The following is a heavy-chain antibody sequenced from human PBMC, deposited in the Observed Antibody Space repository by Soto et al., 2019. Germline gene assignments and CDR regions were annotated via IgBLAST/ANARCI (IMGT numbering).Heavy chain of an antibody. Sequence: PGGSMRLSCAASGFIFSSYAVSWVRQAPGKGLEWVSAISGSGGSTYYADSVKGRFTISRDNSKNTLYLQMNSLRAEDTAVYYCAKLQYYYDSSGYFPEDAFDIWGQGTMVTVSS. CDR3: AKLQYYYDSSGYFPEDAFDI. CDR1: GFIFSSYA. D-gene: IGHD3-22*01. V-gene: IGHV3-23*01. J-gene: IGHJ3*02. CDR2: ISGSGGST.